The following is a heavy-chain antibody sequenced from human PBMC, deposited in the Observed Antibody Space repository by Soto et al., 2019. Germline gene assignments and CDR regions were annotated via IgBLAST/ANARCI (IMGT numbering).Heavy chain of an antibody. V-gene: IGHV3-9*01. J-gene: IGHJ6*03. CDR3: AQDAIRGDPYYYYMDV. CDR1: EFTFGDYA. D-gene: IGHD3-10*01. Sequence: EVQLVESGGGLVYPGRSLRLSCEASEFTFGDYAMHWVRQVPGKGLEWVSGISWNSAKIGYAYSVRGRFSISRDNAQKSLYLQMNSLRVEDSGLYYCAQDAIRGDPYYYYMDVWGKGTTVTVSS. CDR2: ISWNSAKI.